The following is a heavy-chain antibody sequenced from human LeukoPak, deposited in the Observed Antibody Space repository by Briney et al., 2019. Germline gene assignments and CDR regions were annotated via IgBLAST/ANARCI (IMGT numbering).Heavy chain of an antibody. V-gene: IGHV5-51*01. CDR2: IYPDDSDT. Sequence: GESLKISCKGSGYSFTNYWIAWVRQMPGKGLEWMGIIYPDDSDTRYSPSFQGQVTISADKSISTAYLQWSSLKASDTAMYFCASSRAGTLKVHNWFDPWGQGSLVTVSS. D-gene: IGHD6-19*01. CDR1: GYSFTNYW. CDR3: ASSRAGTLKVHNWFDP. J-gene: IGHJ5*02.